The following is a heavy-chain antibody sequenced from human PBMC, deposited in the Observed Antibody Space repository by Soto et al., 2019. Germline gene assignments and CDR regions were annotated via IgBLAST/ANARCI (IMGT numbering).Heavy chain of an antibody. CDR1: GGSFSGYY. CDR3: ARHPTGGDPGGFDY. V-gene: IGHV4-34*01. Sequence: SETLSLTCAVYGGSFSGYYWSWIRQPPGKGLEWIGEINHSGSTNYNPSLKSRVTISVDTSKNQFSLQLNSVTPEDTAVYYCARHPTGGDPGGFDYWGQGTLVTVSS. D-gene: IGHD3-16*01. J-gene: IGHJ4*02. CDR2: INHSGST.